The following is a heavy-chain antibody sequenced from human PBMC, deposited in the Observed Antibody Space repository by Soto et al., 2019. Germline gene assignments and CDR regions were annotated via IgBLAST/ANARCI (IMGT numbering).Heavy chain of an antibody. CDR3: ARGDIVLVPASNYYYYGMDV. CDR2: INHSGST. V-gene: IGHV4-34*01. D-gene: IGHD2-2*01. Sequence: QVQLQQWGAGLLKPSETLSLTCAVYGGSFSGYYWSWIRQPPGKGLEWIGEINHSGSTNYNPSLKSRVTISVDTSKNQFYLKLSSVTAADTAVYYCARGDIVLVPASNYYYYGMDVWGQGTTVTVSS. J-gene: IGHJ6*02. CDR1: GGSFSGYY.